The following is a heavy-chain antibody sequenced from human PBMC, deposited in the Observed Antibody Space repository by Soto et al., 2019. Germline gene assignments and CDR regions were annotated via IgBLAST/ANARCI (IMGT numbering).Heavy chain of an antibody. D-gene: IGHD3-3*01. CDR2: IYYSGST. J-gene: IGHJ3*02. CDR1: GGSISSSSYY. V-gene: IGHV4-39*01. CDR3: ARQRRITIFGVVIHGAFDI. Sequence: SETLSLTCTVSGGSISSSSYYWGWIRQPPGKGLEWIGSIYYSGSTYYNPSLKSRVTISVDTSKNQFSLKLSSVTAADTAVYYCARQRRITIFGVVIHGAFDIWGQGTMVTVSS.